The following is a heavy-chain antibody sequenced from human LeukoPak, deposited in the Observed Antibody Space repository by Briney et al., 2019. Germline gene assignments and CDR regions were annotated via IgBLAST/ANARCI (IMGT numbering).Heavy chain of an antibody. D-gene: IGHD2-2*01. CDR2: INHSGGT. CDR3: ARGVGYCSSTSCYRNWFDH. V-gene: IGHV4-34*01. Sequence: SETLSLTCAVYGGSFSGYYWSWIRQPPGKGLEWIGEINHSGGTNYNPSLKSRVTISVDTSMNQFSLKLSSVTAADTAVYYCARGVGYCSSTSCYRNWFDHWGQGTLVTVSS. J-gene: IGHJ5*02. CDR1: GGSFSGYY.